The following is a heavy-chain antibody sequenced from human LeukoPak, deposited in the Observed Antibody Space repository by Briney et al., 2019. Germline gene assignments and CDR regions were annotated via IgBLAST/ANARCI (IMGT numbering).Heavy chain of an antibody. CDR1: GESFSGYY. J-gene: IGHJ5*02. CDR2: INHSGST. Sequence: SETLSLTCAVYGESFSGYYWSWIRQPPGKGLEWIGEINHSGSTNYNPSLKSRVTISVDTSKNYFSLKLSSVTAADTAAYYCAREYPKGGSYRFDPWGQGTLVTVSS. CDR3: AREYPKGGSYRFDP. V-gene: IGHV4-34*01. D-gene: IGHD6-6*01.